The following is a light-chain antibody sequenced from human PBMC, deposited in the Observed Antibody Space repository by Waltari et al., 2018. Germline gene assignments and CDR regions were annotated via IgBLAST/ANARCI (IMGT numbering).Light chain of an antibody. CDR3: QQYYVWPPIT. V-gene: IGKV3-15*01. CDR2: GAS. Sequence: VLLTQSPASLSVSPGDTVILSCRASQSVRTNLVWYQQKAVQAPRTLIYGASTRASGVPARFSGSGSETDFTLNISSLQSEDAAVYFCQQYYVWPPITFGGGTKLEI. J-gene: IGKJ4*01. CDR1: QSVRTN.